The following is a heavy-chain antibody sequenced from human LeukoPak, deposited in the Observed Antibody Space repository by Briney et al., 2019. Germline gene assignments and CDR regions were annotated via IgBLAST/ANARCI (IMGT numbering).Heavy chain of an antibody. D-gene: IGHD1-26*01. J-gene: IGHJ3*02. V-gene: IGHV1-2*02. CDR3: ARDMSPIVGATLAFDI. Sequence: ASVKVSCKASGYTFTGYYMHWVRQAPGQGLEWMGWINPNSGGTNYAQKFQGRVTMTRNTSISTAYMELSRLRSDDTAVYYCARDMSPIVGATLAFDIWGQGTMVTVSS. CDR2: INPNSGGT. CDR1: GYTFTGYY.